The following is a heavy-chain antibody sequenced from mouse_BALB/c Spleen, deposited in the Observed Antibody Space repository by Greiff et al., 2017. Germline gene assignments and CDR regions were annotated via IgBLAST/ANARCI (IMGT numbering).Heavy chain of an antibody. CDR1: GFTFSSYA. J-gene: IGHJ2*01. Sequence: EVQLMESGGGLVKPGGSLKLSCAASGFTFSSYAMSWVRQTPEKRLEWVASISSGGSTYYPDSVKGRFTISRDNARNILYLQMSSLRSEDTAMYYCARFYYGSSYFDYWGQGTTLTVSS. D-gene: IGHD1-1*01. CDR3: ARFYYGSSYFDY. CDR2: ISSGGST. V-gene: IGHV5-6-5*01.